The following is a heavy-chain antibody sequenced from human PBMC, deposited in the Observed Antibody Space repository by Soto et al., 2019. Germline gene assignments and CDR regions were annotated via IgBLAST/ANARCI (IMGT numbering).Heavy chain of an antibody. Sequence: PGGSLRISCAASVFTFSTYSMTWVAQAPGKGLDWVSSISSSSSYIYYADSARGRFTISRDNAKNSLYLQMNSLRAEDTAVYYCARGTFTLNLDYWGQGTMVTVSS. CDR3: ARGTFTLNLDY. CDR2: ISSSSSYI. J-gene: IGHJ4*02. CDR1: VFTFSTYS. V-gene: IGHV3-21*01.